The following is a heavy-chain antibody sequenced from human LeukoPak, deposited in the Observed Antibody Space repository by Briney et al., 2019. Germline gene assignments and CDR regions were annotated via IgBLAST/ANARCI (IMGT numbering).Heavy chain of an antibody. J-gene: IGHJ4*02. CDR2: ISGSGAST. Sequence: GGSLRLSCAASGFTFSSYAMSWVRQAPGKGLEWVSTISGSGASTYYADSVKGRFTISRDNSKNTLYLQMNSLRAEDTAVYYCAKEESGSYGVPRSFGYWGQGTLVNVSS. CDR1: GFTFSSYA. D-gene: IGHD3-10*01. V-gene: IGHV3-23*01. CDR3: AKEESGSYGVPRSFGY.